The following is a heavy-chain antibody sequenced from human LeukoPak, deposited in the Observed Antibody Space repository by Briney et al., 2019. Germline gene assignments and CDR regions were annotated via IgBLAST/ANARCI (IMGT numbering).Heavy chain of an antibody. CDR1: GDSINSSDYY. CDR3: ARHGNWDPFDY. Sequence: PSETLSLTCTVSGDSINSSDYYWAWIRQPPGEGLEWIATIYYSGSTYYKPSLKSRLTISVDSSKNQFSLKMNSVTAADTAVYYCARHGNWDPFDYWGQVTLVTVSS. V-gene: IGHV4-39*01. J-gene: IGHJ4*02. D-gene: IGHD7-27*01. CDR2: IYYSGST.